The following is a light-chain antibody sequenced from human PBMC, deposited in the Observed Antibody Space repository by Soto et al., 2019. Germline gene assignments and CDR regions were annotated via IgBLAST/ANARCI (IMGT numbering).Light chain of an antibody. V-gene: IGKV3-20*01. J-gene: IGKJ1*01. CDR2: GAS. CDR3: QQYGSSPWT. CDR1: QSVSSSY. Sequence: EIVLTQSPGTLSLSPGERATLSCRASQSVSSSYLAWYQQKPVQAPRLLIYGASRRATVIPERFSGSGSGTDFTLTISRLEPEDFAVYYCQQYGSSPWTFGQGTKVELK.